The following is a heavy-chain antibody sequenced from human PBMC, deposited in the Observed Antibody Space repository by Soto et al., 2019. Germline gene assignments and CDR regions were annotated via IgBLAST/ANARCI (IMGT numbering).Heavy chain of an antibody. CDR3: AREGASGSHIGY. J-gene: IGHJ4*02. D-gene: IGHD3-22*01. CDR1: GGTFSSYA. CDR2: IIPIFGTA. V-gene: IGHV1-69*01. Sequence: QVQLVQSGAEVKKPGSSVKVSCKASGGTFSSYAISWVRKAPGQGLEWMGGIIPIFGTANYAQKFQGKVPNSADETKSNAYMGPSRLGTEDTAVYYCAREGASGSHIGYWGQGTLVTVSS.